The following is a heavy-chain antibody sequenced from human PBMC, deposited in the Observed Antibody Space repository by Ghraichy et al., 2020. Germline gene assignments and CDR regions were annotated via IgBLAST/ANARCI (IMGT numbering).Heavy chain of an antibody. Sequence: GGSLRLSCAASGFAVSSNYMNWLRQTPEKGLEWVSIIYSGGDTHSADSVRGRVTISRDHSKNTLYLQMNSLRAEDTAVYYCVRDLGVDQFLLDPWGQGSLVTVAS. V-gene: IGHV3-53*01. CDR1: GFAVSSNY. J-gene: IGHJ5*02. CDR2: IYSGGDT. D-gene: IGHD3-3*01. CDR3: VRDLGVDQFLLDP.